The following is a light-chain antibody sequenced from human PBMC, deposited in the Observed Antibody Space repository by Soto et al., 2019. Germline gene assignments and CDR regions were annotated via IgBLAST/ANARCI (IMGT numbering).Light chain of an antibody. Sequence: QSVLTQPPSVSGAPGQRVTISCTGSSSNIGAGYDVHWYQQLPGTAPKLLIYGNSNRPSGVPDRFSGSKSGTSASLAITGLQAEDEADYYCQSYDSSTRLHVSGNGTKVTVL. CDR2: GNS. CDR3: QSYDSSTRLHV. V-gene: IGLV1-40*01. J-gene: IGLJ1*01. CDR1: SSNIGAGYD.